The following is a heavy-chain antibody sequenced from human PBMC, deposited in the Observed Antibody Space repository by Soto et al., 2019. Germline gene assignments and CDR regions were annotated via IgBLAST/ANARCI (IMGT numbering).Heavy chain of an antibody. V-gene: IGHV4-59*08. CDR1: GGSISSYY. CDR3: ARQNGYPNFDY. Sequence: SSETLSLTCTVSGGSISSYYWSWIRQPPGKGLEWIGYIYYSGSTNYNPSLKSRVTISVDTSKNQFSLKLSSVTAADTAVYYCARQNGYPNFDYWGQGTLVTVSS. CDR2: IYYSGST. D-gene: IGHD5-12*01. J-gene: IGHJ4*02.